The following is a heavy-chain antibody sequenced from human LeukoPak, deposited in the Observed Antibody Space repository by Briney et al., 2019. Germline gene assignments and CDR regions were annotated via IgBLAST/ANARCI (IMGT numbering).Heavy chain of an antibody. Sequence: PGGSLRLSCAASGFTFSGSAMHWDRQASGKGLEWVGRIRSKANSYATAYAASVKGRFTISRDDSKNTAYLQMNSLKTEDTAVYYCTRRGPYCSSTSCYSYYYYMDVWGKGTTVTVSS. D-gene: IGHD2-2*01. CDR1: GFTFSGSA. CDR2: IRSKANSYAT. V-gene: IGHV3-73*01. CDR3: TRRGPYCSSTSCYSYYYYMDV. J-gene: IGHJ6*03.